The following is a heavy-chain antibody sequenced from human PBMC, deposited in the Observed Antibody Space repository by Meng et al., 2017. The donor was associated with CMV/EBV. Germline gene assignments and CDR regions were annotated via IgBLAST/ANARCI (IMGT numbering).Heavy chain of an antibody. CDR1: GFTFSDYY. Sequence: GESLKISCAASGFTFSDYYMSWIRQAPGKGLEWVSYISSSGSTIYYADSVKGRFTISRDNAKNTLYLQMDSLRADDSAVYYCARGTNDWSGVDYWGQGSPVTVSS. CDR2: ISSSGSTI. V-gene: IGHV3-11*04. D-gene: IGHD3-9*01. J-gene: IGHJ4*02. CDR3: ARGTNDWSGVDY.